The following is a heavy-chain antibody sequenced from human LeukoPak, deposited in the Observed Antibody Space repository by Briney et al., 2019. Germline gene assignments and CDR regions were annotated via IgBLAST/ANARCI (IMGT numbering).Heavy chain of an antibody. CDR1: GGSISSGRFY. Sequence: PSETLSLTCTVSGGSISSGRFYWSWIRQHPGKGLEWIGYIYYSGSTNYNPSLKSRVTISVDTSKNQFSLKLSSVTAADTAVYYCARDSHVSVAAADPTIYYYYGMDVWGQGTTVTVSS. J-gene: IGHJ6*02. CDR3: ARDSHVSVAAADPTIYYYYGMDV. CDR2: IYYSGST. V-gene: IGHV4-61*01. D-gene: IGHD6-13*01.